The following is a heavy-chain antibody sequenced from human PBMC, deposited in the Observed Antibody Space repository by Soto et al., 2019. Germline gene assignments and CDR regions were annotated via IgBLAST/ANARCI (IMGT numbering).Heavy chain of an antibody. CDR3: AREGGKLWFGELLPRQYYYYYGMDV. CDR2: INPNSGGT. CDR1: GYTFTGYY. D-gene: IGHD3-10*01. Sequence: GASVKVSCKASGYTFTGYYMHWVRQAPGQGLEWMGWINPNSGGTNYAQKFQGWVTMTRDTSISTAYMELSRLRSDDTAVYYCAREGGKLWFGELLPRQYYYYYGMDVWGQGTTVTVSS. V-gene: IGHV1-2*04. J-gene: IGHJ6*02.